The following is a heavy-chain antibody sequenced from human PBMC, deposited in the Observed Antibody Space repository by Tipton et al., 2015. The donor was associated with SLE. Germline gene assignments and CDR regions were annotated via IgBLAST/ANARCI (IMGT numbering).Heavy chain of an antibody. D-gene: IGHD3-10*01. CDR3: ARQRLRLLSPLDA. V-gene: IGHV4-59*08. CDR1: DGSITSYY. CDR2: IYYTGTT. J-gene: IGHJ6*02. Sequence: TLSLTCSVSDGSITSYYWSWIRQPPGKELEWIGHIYYTGTTYYNPSLKSRLTLSMDTSKNQFSLRVSSVTAADTAVYYCARQRLRLLSPLDAWGQGATVTVSS.